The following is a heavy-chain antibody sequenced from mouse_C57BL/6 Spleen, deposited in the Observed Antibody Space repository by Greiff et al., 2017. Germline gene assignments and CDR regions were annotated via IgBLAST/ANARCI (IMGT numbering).Heavy chain of an antibody. Sequence: QVQLQQPGAELVKPGASVKMSCKASGYTFTSYWITWVKQRPGQGLEWIGDIYPGSGSTNYNEKFKSKATLTVDTSSSTAYMQLSSLTSEDSAVYYCAREGSDYDGYYAMDYWGQGTSVTVSS. V-gene: IGHV1-55*01. D-gene: IGHD2-4*01. J-gene: IGHJ4*01. CDR1: GYTFTSYW. CDR3: AREGSDYDGYYAMDY. CDR2: IYPGSGST.